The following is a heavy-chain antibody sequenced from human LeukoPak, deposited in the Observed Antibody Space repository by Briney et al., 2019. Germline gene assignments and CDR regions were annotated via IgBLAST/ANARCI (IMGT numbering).Heavy chain of an antibody. CDR2: ITGSGGSA. V-gene: IGHV3-23*01. CDR1: GFTFSSYA. Sequence: GGSLRLSCAASGFTFSSYAMSWVRQAPGKGLEWVSVITGSGGSAYYADSVKGRFTISRDNSKNTLYLQMNSLGAEDTAVYYCAKEGWFGEFEYWGQGTLVTVSS. D-gene: IGHD3-10*01. J-gene: IGHJ4*02. CDR3: AKEGWFGEFEY.